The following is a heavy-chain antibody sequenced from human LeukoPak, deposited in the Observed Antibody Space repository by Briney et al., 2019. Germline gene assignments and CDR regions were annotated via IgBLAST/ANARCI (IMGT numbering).Heavy chain of an antibody. Sequence: GGSLRLSCTASGFNFNNYGLHWVRQTPGKGLEWVAVTWYDGSKKYYGDSVKGRFTISRDNSKNTLYLQMNTLRADDTAIYFCARWRLKYHLGGMDGWGQGTTVTVSS. D-gene: IGHD3-16*01. CDR2: TWYDGSKK. J-gene: IGHJ6*02. V-gene: IGHV3-33*01. CDR1: GFNFNNYG. CDR3: ARWRLKYHLGGMDG.